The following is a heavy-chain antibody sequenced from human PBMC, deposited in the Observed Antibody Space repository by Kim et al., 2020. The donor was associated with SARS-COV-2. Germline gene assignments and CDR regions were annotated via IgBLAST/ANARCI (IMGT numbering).Heavy chain of an antibody. CDR3: ARGHTTGVHFDY. J-gene: IGHJ4*02. Sequence: NYAQKFQGRGTITADKSTSTAYMELSSLRSEDTAVYYCARGHTTGVHFDYWGQGTLVTVSS. V-gene: IGHV1-69*04. D-gene: IGHD3-3*01.